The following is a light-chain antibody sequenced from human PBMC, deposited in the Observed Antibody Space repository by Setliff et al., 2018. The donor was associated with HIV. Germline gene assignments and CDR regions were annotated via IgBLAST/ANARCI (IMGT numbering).Light chain of an antibody. Sequence: QSVLTQPASVSGSPGQAITISCSGTSSDVGAYNYVSWYQQHPGKAPKVMIYDVNKWPSGVSNRFSGSKSGNTASLTISGLQAEDEAEYYCSSCRSNNPYVFGTGTKVTVL. CDR1: SSDVGAYNY. CDR3: SSCRSNNPYV. J-gene: IGLJ1*01. CDR2: DVN. V-gene: IGLV2-14*01.